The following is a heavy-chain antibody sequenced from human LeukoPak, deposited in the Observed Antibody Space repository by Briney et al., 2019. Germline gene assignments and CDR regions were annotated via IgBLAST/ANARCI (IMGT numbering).Heavy chain of an antibody. V-gene: IGHV3-30*03. J-gene: IGHJ4*02. CDR1: GFTFSSYG. CDR3: ARRAYDSSGYYSDY. Sequence: GGSLRLSCAASGFTFSSYGMHWVRQAPGKGLQWVAVISDGGSYKLYADSVKGRFTISRDNAKNSLYLQMNSLRAEDTAVYYCARRAYDSSGYYSDYWGQGTLVTVSS. D-gene: IGHD3-22*01. CDR2: ISDGGSYK.